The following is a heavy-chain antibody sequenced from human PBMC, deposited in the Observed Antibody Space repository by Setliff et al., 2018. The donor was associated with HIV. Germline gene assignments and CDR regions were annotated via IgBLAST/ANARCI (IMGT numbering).Heavy chain of an antibody. V-gene: IGHV3-21*06. J-gene: IGHJ1*01. CDR3: ARDSGPYYDYVWGTYRPIYFQH. CDR2: ISSGGGYI. D-gene: IGHD3-16*02. Sequence: GEGLEWVSSISSGGGYIYYADSVKGRFTISRDSTKNSVYLQMNSLRAEDTAVYYCARDSGPYYDYVWGTYRPIYFQHWGQGTLVTVSS.